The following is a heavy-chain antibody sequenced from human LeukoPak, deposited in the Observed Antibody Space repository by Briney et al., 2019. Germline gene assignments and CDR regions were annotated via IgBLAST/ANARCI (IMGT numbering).Heavy chain of an antibody. D-gene: IGHD3-22*01. CDR1: GGSFSGYY. CDR2: INHSGST. V-gene: IGHV4-34*01. Sequence: PSETLSLTCAVYGGSFSGYYWSWIRQPPGKGLEWIGEINHSGSTNYNPSLKSRVTISVDTSKNQFSLKLSSVTAADTAVYYCARAPAYYDSSGKNFDYWGQGTLVTVSS. J-gene: IGHJ4*02. CDR3: ARAPAYYDSSGKNFDY.